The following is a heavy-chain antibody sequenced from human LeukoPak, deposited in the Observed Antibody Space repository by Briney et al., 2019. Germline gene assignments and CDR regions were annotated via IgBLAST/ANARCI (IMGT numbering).Heavy chain of an antibody. D-gene: IGHD4-17*01. Sequence: GGSLRLSCAASGFTFSSYGMHWVRQAPGKGLDWVAVTSSDGSNTHYADSVKGRFTISRDNSKNTLYLQMNSLRAEDTAVYYCARDGMTTVTTFDYWGQGTLVTVSS. CDR3: ARDGMTTVTTFDY. CDR2: TSSDGSNT. CDR1: GFTFSSYG. V-gene: IGHV3-30*03. J-gene: IGHJ4*02.